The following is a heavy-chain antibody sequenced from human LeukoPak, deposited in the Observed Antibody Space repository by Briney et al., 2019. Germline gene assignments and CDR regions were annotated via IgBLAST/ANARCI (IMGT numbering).Heavy chain of an antibody. Sequence: GGCLRLSCAASGFTVSSNYMSWVRQAPGKGLEWVSYISSSGSTIYYADSVKGRFTISRDNAKNSLYLQMNSLRAEDTAVYYCARRDGNDAFDIWGQRTMVTVSS. CDR2: ISSSGSTI. CDR1: GFTVSSNY. J-gene: IGHJ3*02. CDR3: ARRDGNDAFDI. V-gene: IGHV3-11*04. D-gene: IGHD1-1*01.